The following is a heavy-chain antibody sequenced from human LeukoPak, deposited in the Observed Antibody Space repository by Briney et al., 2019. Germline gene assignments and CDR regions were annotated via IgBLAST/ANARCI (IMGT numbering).Heavy chain of an antibody. CDR3: ARVSGTGTTPFDY. CDR2: IYTSGST. D-gene: IGHD1-7*01. Sequence: PSETLSLTCTVSGGSISSGSYYWSWIRQPAGKGLEWIGRIYTSGSTNYNPSLKSRVTISVDTSKNQFSLKLSSVTAADTAVYYCARVSGTGTTPFDYWGQGTLVTVSS. V-gene: IGHV4-61*02. J-gene: IGHJ4*02. CDR1: GGSISSGSYY.